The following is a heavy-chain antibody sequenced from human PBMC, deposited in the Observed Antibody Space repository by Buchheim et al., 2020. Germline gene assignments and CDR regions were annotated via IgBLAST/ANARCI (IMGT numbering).Heavy chain of an antibody. V-gene: IGHV1-69*02. CDR1: GGTFSSYT. Sequence: QVQLVQSGAEVKKPGSSVKVSCKASGGTFSSYTISWVRQAPGQGLEWMGRIIPILGIANYAQKFQGRVTITAAKSTSTAYMELSSLRSEDTAVYYCATYCTGGVCAKDYYYYGMDVWGQGTT. CDR2: IIPILGIA. CDR3: ATYCTGGVCAKDYYYYGMDV. J-gene: IGHJ6*02. D-gene: IGHD2-8*02.